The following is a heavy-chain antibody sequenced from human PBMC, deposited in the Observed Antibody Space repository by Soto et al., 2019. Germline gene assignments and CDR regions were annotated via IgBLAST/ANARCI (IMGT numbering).Heavy chain of an antibody. D-gene: IGHD5-12*01. J-gene: IGHJ6*02. CDR2: IYYSGST. CDR1: GGSISSYY. V-gene: IGHV4-59*01. CDR3: AREMATITGPYYYGMDV. Sequence: SETLSLTCTVSGGSISSYYWSWIRQPPGKGLGWIGYIYYSGSTNYNPSLKSRVTISVDTSKNQFSLKLSSVTAADTAVYYCAREMATITGPYYYGMDVWGQGTTVTVSS.